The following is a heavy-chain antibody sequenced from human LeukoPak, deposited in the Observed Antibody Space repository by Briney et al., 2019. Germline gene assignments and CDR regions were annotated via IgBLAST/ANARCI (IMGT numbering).Heavy chain of an antibody. V-gene: IGHV4-59*01. Sequence: SETLSLTCTLSGCCISTCYWSWIRQPPGKGLEWIGYIYHSGSTNYNPSLKSRVTISVDTSKNQFSLKLSSVTAADTAVYYCARGGGYASPIGYWGQGALVTVSS. D-gene: IGHD5-12*01. CDR3: ARGGGYASPIGY. J-gene: IGHJ4*02. CDR1: GCCISTCY. CDR2: IYHSGST.